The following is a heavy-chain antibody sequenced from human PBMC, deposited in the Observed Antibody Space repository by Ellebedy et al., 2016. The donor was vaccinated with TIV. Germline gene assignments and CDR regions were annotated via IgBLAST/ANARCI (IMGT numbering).Heavy chain of an antibody. J-gene: IGHJ4*02. CDR2: IYYSGST. CDR1: GGSISSSSYY. V-gene: IGHV4-39*07. CDR3: ARGGVDTAMVDY. Sequence: MPSETLSLTCTVSGGSISSSSYYWGWIRQPPGKGLEWIGSIYYSGSTYYNPSLKSRVTISVDMSKNQFSLKLSSVTAADTAVYYFARGGVDTAMVDYWGQGTLVTVSS. D-gene: IGHD5-18*01.